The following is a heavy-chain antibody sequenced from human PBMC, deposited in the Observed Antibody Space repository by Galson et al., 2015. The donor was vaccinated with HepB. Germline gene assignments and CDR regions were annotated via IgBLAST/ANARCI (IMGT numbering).Heavy chain of an antibody. V-gene: IGHV3-7*03. CDR2: IKQDGSEK. Sequence: SLRLSCAASGFTFSRYWMSWVRQAPGKGLEWVASIKQDGSEKNYVDSWKGRFTISRDNAKNSLYLQMNSLRAEDTAVYYCAREMYWGQGTQVTVSS. J-gene: IGHJ4*02. CDR1: GFTFSRYW. CDR3: AREMY.